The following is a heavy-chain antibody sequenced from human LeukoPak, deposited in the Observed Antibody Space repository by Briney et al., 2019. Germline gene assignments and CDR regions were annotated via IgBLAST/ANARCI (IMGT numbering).Heavy chain of an antibody. CDR3: ARGDGPAPTMYYFDY. D-gene: IGHD2-2*01. Sequence: GGSLRLSCAASGFTFSSYSMNWVRQAPGKGLEWVSYISSSSSTIYYADSVKGRFTISRDNAKNSLYLQMNSLRAEDTAVYYCARGDGPAPTMYYFDYWGQGTLVTVSS. J-gene: IGHJ4*02. CDR2: ISSSSSTI. V-gene: IGHV3-48*01. CDR1: GFTFSSYS.